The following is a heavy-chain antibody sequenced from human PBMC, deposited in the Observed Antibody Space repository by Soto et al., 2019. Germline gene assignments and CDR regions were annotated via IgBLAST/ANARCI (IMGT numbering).Heavy chain of an antibody. V-gene: IGHV3-23*01. CDR2: ISGSGGTT. J-gene: IGHJ4*02. D-gene: IGHD3-10*01. CDR1: GFIFTTRA. CDR3: ATGTQNFDY. Sequence: EVQLLQSGGGLVQPGGSLRLSCAASGFIFTTRAMSWVRQAPGKGLQWVSGISGSGGTTYYADSVKGRLTISRDNSKNMLYLQMNSLRDDDTAVYYCATGTQNFDYWGRGTRVTVSS.